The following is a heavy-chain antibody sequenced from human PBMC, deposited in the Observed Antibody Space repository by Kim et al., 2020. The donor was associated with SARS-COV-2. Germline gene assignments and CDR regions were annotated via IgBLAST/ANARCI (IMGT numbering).Heavy chain of an antibody. CDR2: IWYDGSNK. V-gene: IGHV3-33*06. CDR3: AKLPEREGLRVYDILTGYSWRDAFDI. CDR1: GFTFSSYG. J-gene: IGHJ3*02. D-gene: IGHD3-9*01. Sequence: GGSLRLSCAASGFTFSSYGMHWVRQAPGKGLEWVAVIWYDGSNKYYADSVKGRFTISRDNSKNTLYLQMNSLRAEDTAVYYCAKLPEREGLRVYDILTGYSWRDAFDIWGQGTMVTVSS.